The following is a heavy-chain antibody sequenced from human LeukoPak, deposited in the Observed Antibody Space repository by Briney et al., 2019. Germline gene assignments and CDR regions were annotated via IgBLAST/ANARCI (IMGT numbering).Heavy chain of an antibody. CDR2: ISGSGGST. D-gene: IGHD6-13*01. CDR3: AKVRPSTYSSTYYFDY. Sequence: PGGSLRLSCAASGFTFSSYAMSWVRQAPGKGLEWVAAISGSGGSTYYADSVKGRFTISRDNSKNTLYLQMNSLRAEDTAVYYCAKVRPSTYSSTYYFDYWGQGTLVTVSS. J-gene: IGHJ4*02. V-gene: IGHV3-23*01. CDR1: GFTFSSYA.